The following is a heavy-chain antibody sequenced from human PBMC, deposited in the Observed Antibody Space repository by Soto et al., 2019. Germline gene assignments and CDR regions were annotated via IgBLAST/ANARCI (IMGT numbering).Heavy chain of an antibody. CDR2: IRSKAYGGTT. CDR3: TSAAKVLLWFGESYYFDY. CDR1: GFTFGDYA. V-gene: IGHV3-49*04. Sequence: LRLSCTASGFTFGDYAMSWVRQAPGKGLEWVGFIRSKAYGGTTEYAASVKGRFTISRDDSKSIAYLQMNSLKTEDTAVYYCTSAAKVLLWFGESYYFDYWGQGTLVTVSS. J-gene: IGHJ4*02. D-gene: IGHD3-10*01.